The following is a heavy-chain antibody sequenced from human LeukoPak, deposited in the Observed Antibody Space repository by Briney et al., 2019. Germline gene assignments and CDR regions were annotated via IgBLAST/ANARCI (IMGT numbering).Heavy chain of an antibody. Sequence: PGGSLRLSCAASGFTFDDYAMHWVRQAPGKGLEWVSGISWNSGSIGYADSVKGRFTISRDNAKNSLYLQMNSLRAEDTALYYCAKDLGYSSSWYYFDHWGQGTLVTVSS. CDR3: AKDLGYSSSWYYFDH. CDR2: ISWNSGSI. D-gene: IGHD6-13*01. V-gene: IGHV3-9*01. J-gene: IGHJ4*02. CDR1: GFTFDDYA.